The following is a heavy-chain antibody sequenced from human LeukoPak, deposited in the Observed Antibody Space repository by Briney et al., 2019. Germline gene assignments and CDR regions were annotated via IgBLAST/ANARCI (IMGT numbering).Heavy chain of an antibody. D-gene: IGHD3-10*01. CDR3: ARVSYASGNYYHFDY. CDR1: GGSFSGYY. V-gene: IGHV4-34*01. CDR2: IYYSGST. J-gene: IGHJ4*02. Sequence: SETLSLTCAVYGGSFSGYYWSWIRQPPGKGLEWIGYIYYSGSTYYNPSLKSRVTISVDTSKNQFSLKLSSVTAADTAVYYCARVSYASGNYYHFDYWGQGTLVTVSS.